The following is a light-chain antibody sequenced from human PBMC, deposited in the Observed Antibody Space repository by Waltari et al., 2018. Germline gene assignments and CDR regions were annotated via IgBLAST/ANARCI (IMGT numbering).Light chain of an antibody. CDR1: QGISSA. V-gene: IGKV1-13*02. Sequence: AIQLTQSPSSLSASVGDRVTITCRASQGISSALAWYQQKPGKAPKLLIYDASSLESGVPSRFSGSGSGTDFTLTISSLQPEDFATYYCQQANTNTFPPTFGQGTKVEIK. CDR3: QQANTNTFPPT. CDR2: DAS. J-gene: IGKJ1*01.